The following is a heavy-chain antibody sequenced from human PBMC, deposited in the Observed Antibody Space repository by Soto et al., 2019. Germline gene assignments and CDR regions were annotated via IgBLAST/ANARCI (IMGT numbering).Heavy chain of an antibody. CDR3: ARDERIAATDY. CDR2: ISSSSSYT. Sequence: QVQLVESGGGLVKPGGSLRLSCAASGFTFSDYYMSWIRQAPGKGLEWVSYISSSSSYTNYADSVKGRFTISRDNAKNSLYLQMNSLRAEDTAVYYCARDERIAATDYWGQGTLVTVSS. D-gene: IGHD6-25*01. J-gene: IGHJ4*02. CDR1: GFTFSDYY. V-gene: IGHV3-11*05.